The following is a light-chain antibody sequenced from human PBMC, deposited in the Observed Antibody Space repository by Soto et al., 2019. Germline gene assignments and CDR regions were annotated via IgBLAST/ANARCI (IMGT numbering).Light chain of an antibody. CDR3: SSFTGSSTLVV. CDR2: EIN. Sequence: QSALTQPASVSGSPGQSITISCTGTSSDIGGYDYVSWFQQHPGKAPKLIISEINNRPSGVSNRFSGSKSGNTASLTISGLQAEDEAVYYCSSFTGSSTLVVFGGGTKLTVL. V-gene: IGLV2-14*01. CDR1: SSDIGGYDY. J-gene: IGLJ2*01.